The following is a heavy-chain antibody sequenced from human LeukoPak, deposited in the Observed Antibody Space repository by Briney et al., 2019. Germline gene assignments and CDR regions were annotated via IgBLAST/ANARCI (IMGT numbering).Heavy chain of an antibody. CDR2: ISPNSGAT. CDR3: ARFSVGRRYDFDY. D-gene: IGHD2-15*01. J-gene: IGHJ4*02. Sequence: GASVKGSCKAYGYTFTAYYLHWGRQAPGQGLEWMGWISPNSGATKYAQKFQDRVTMTRDTSQNTAYMELSRLRSDDTAAYYCARFSVGRRYDFDYWGQGTLVTVSS. CDR1: GYTFTAYY. V-gene: IGHV1-2*02.